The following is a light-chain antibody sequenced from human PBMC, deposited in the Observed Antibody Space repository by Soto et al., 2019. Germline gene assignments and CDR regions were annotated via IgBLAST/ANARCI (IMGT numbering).Light chain of an antibody. CDR3: QQYNSWPRT. CDR1: QSITTN. J-gene: IGKJ1*01. CDR2: DAS. Sequence: EIVMTQSPDTLSVSPGGRATLSCRTSQSITTNLAWYQQKPGQSPRLLISDASTRATGIPARFSGSGSDTEFTLTISSLHSEDFAGYFCQQYNSWPRTFGQGTNVEI. V-gene: IGKV3-15*01.